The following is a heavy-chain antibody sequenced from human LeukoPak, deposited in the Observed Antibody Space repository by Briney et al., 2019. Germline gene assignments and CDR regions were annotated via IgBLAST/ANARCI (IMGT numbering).Heavy chain of an antibody. CDR2: ISGSGGST. Sequence: PGGSLRLSCAASGFTFSSYAMSWVRQAPGKGLEWVSAISGSGGSTYYADSVKGRFTISRDNAKNSLYLQMNSLRAEDMALYYCAKGYCSSTSCPVDYWGQGTLVTVSS. CDR3: AKGYCSSTSCPVDY. J-gene: IGHJ4*02. D-gene: IGHD2-2*01. V-gene: IGHV3-23*01. CDR1: GFTFSSYA.